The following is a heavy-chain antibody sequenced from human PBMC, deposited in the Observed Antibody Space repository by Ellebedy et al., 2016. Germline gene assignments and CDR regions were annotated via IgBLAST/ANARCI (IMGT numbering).Heavy chain of an antibody. D-gene: IGHD2-2*01. Sequence: ASVKVSCKASGGAFNSYAVSWVRQAPGQGLEWLGRIIPILALPKYAQKFQGRVTITADTSTTTAYMELSSLTSDDTGVHYCAMKGNCSRTACYAKGFDPWGQGTLVTVSS. V-gene: IGHV1-69*04. J-gene: IGHJ5*02. CDR2: IIPILALP. CDR1: GGAFNSYA. CDR3: AMKGNCSRTACYAKGFDP.